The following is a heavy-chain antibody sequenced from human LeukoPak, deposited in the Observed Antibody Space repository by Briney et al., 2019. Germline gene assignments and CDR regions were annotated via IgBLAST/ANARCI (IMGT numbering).Heavy chain of an antibody. D-gene: IGHD2-21*02. V-gene: IGHV3-15*01. CDR2: IKSKTDGGTT. CDR3: ARKLQYCGGYCYDFDY. CDR1: GFTFSNAW. J-gene: IGHJ4*02. Sequence: GGSLRLSCAASGFTFSNAWMSWVRQAPGKGLEWVGRIKSKTDGGTTDYAAPVKGRFTISRDDSKNTLYLQMNSLKTEDTAVYYCARKLQYCGGYCYDFDYWGQGTLVTVSS.